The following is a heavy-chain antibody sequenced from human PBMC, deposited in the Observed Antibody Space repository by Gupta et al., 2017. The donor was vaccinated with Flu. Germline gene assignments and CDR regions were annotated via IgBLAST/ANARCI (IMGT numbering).Heavy chain of an antibody. CDR1: GFTFSSYG. D-gene: IGHD1-26*01. J-gene: IGHJ4*02. Sequence: QVQLVESGGGVVQPGRSLRLSCAAPGFTFSSYGMHWVRQAPGKGLEWVAVIWYDGSNKYYADSVKGRFTISRDNSKNTLYLQMNSLRAEDTAVYYCARGPIVGATPFDYWGQGTLVTVSS. V-gene: IGHV3-33*01. CDR3: ARGPIVGATPFDY. CDR2: IWYDGSNK.